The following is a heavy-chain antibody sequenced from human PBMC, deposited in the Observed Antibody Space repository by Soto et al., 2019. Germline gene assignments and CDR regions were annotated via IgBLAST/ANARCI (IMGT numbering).Heavy chain of an antibody. Sequence: QVQLVESGGGVVQPGRSLRLSCAASGFTFSNYGMHWVRQAPGKGLEGVAVILNDGSNRYHADSVKDRFTISRDNSKNMLYLQMNSLRAEDTAVYYCARDDEYSGNGMDVWGQGTKVTVS. CDR1: GFTFSNYG. D-gene: IGHD3-10*01. V-gene: IGHV3-33*01. CDR2: ILNDGSNR. J-gene: IGHJ6*02. CDR3: ARDDEYSGNGMDV.